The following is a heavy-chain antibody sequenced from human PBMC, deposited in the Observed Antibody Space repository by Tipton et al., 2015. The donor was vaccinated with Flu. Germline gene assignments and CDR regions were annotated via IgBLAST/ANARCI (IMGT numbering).Heavy chain of an antibody. CDR3: AREVVQGVIPDYYGMDV. V-gene: IGHV4-39*07. Sequence: LRLSCTVSGGSTSSSSYYWGWIRQPPGKGLECIGSIYYSGSTYYNPSLKSRVTISVDTSKNQFSLKLSSVTAADTAVYYCAREVVQGVIPDYYGMDVWGQGTTVTVSS. CDR1: GGSTSSSSYY. D-gene: IGHD3-10*01. J-gene: IGHJ6*02. CDR2: IYYSGST.